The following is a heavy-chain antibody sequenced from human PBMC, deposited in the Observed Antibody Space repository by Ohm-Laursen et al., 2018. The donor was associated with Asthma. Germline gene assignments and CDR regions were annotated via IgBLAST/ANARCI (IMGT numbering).Heavy chain of an antibody. V-gene: IGHV1-18*01. CDR1: GYTFSSYG. CDR3: TRDIGYGDNTFDY. D-gene: IGHD4-17*01. Sequence: ESSVKVSCKSSGYTFSSYGISWVRQAPGQGLEWMGWIGAYNGDTNYAQRLQGRITLTTDTFTSTAYMEPRSLRSDDTAVYYCTRDIGYGDNTFDYWGQGTLVTVSS. J-gene: IGHJ4*02. CDR2: IGAYNGDT.